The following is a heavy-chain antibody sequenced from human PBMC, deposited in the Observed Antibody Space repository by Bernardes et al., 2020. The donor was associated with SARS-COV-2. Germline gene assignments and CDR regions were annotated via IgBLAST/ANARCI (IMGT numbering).Heavy chain of an antibody. J-gene: IGHJ3*02. CDR2: ITTSSYT. V-gene: IGHV3-11*06. D-gene: IGHD6-6*01. Sequence: GGSLRLSCAVSGLTIGDYYMSWIRQAPGRGLEWVSYITTSSYTNYADSVRGRFTVSRDNAKNSLNLQMNSLRAEDTAVYYCAIEGASNVFDMWGQGTMVNGSS. CDR3: AIEGASNVFDM. CDR1: GLTIGDYY.